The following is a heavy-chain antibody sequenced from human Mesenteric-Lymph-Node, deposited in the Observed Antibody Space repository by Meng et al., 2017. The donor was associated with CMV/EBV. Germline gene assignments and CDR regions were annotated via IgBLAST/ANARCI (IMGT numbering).Heavy chain of an antibody. Sequence: ASVKVSCKASGYTFTGYYMHWVRPAPGQGLEWMGWINPNSGGTNYAQKFQGRVTMTRDTSISTAYMELSRLRSDDTAVYYCARDLRYSSSLSWFDPWGQGTLVTVSS. CDR2: INPNSGGT. J-gene: IGHJ5*02. CDR1: GYTFTGYY. D-gene: IGHD6-13*01. CDR3: ARDLRYSSSLSWFDP. V-gene: IGHV1-2*02.